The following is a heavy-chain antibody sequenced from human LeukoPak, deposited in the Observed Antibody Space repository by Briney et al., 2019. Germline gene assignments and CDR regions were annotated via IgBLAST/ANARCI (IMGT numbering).Heavy chain of an antibody. D-gene: IGHD2-21*01. Sequence: SETLSLTCAVSGGSISNGGYSRSWIRQPPGKGLEWIGYIYHSGSTYYNPSLKSRVTISVDRSKNQFSLKLSSVTAADTAVYYCARVYAVIGAFDIWGQGTMVTVSS. CDR2: IYHSGST. J-gene: IGHJ3*02. V-gene: IGHV4-30-2*01. CDR3: ARVYAVIGAFDI. CDR1: GGSISNGGYS.